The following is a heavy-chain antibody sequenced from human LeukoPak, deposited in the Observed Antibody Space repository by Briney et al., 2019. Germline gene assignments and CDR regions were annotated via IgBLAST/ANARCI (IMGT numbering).Heavy chain of an antibody. J-gene: IGHJ6*03. V-gene: IGHV3-73*01. Sequence: GGSLRLSCAASGFTFSGSAMHWVRQASGKGPEWVGRIRSKANSYATTYAASVKGRFTISRDDSKNTAYLQMNSLKTEDTAVYYCTRRTVAGNYYYMDVWGKGTMVTVSS. CDR3: TRRTVAGNYYYMDV. CDR1: GFTFSGSA. D-gene: IGHD6-19*01. CDR2: IRSKANSYAT.